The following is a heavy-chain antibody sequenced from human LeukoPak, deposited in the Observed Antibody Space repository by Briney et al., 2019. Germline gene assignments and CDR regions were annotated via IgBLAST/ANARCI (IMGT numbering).Heavy chain of an antibody. D-gene: IGHD6-19*01. V-gene: IGHV4-30-4*01. CDR1: GGSICRGDYF. J-gene: IGHJ2*01. Sequence: SQTLSLTCNVSGGSICRGDYFWRWIRQPPGKGLEWIGYIYYSGCAYYSPSLRSRFTISVDTSENQFSLKLSSVTATDTAVYYCARAEVTAGTKYFDLWGRGTLVTVSS. CDR2: IYYSGCA. CDR3: ARAEVTAGTKYFDL.